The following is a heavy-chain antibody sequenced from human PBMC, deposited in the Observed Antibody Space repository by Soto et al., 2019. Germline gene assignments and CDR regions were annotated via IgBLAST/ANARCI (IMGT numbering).Heavy chain of an antibody. CDR2: IIPILGIA. J-gene: IGHJ1*01. Sequence: QVQLVQSGAEVKKPGSSVKVSCKASGGTFSSYTISWVRQAPGQGLEWMGRIIPILGIANYAQKFQGRVTITADKSTSTAYMELSSLRSEDTAVYYCAREDGYSSSSQHWGQGTLVTVSS. V-gene: IGHV1-69*08. D-gene: IGHD6-13*01. CDR1: GGTFSSYT. CDR3: AREDGYSSSSQH.